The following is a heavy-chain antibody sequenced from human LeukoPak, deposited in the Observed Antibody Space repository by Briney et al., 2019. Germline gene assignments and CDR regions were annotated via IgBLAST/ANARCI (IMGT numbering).Heavy chain of an antibody. D-gene: IGHD2-15*01. CDR3: ARRTVVNCSGGSCYQGLDY. J-gene: IGHJ4*02. CDR1: GGSISSGGYY. CDR2: IYHSGST. V-gene: IGHV4-30-2*01. Sequence: SETLSLTCTVSGGSISSGGYYWSWIRQPPGKGLEWIGYIYHSGSTYYNPSLKSRVTISVDRSKNQFSLKLSSVTAADTAVYYCARRTVVNCSGGSCYQGLDYWGQGTLVTVSS.